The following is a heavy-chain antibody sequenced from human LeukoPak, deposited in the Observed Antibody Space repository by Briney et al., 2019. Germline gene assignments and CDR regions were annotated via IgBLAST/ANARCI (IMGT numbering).Heavy chain of an antibody. D-gene: IGHD3-3*01. CDR3: AKDISLGTIFGVDANDY. CDR2: ISGSGGST. V-gene: IGHV3-23*01. J-gene: IGHJ4*02. Sequence: GGSLRLSCAASGFTFSSYAMSWVRQAPGKGLEWVSAISGSGGSTYYADSVKGRFTISRDNSKNTLYLQMNSLRAEDTAVYYCAKDISLGTIFGVDANDYWGQGTLVTVSS. CDR1: GFTFSSYA.